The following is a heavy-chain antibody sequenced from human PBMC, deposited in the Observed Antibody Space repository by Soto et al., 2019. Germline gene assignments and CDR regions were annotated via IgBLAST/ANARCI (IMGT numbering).Heavy chain of an antibody. J-gene: IGHJ6*02. CDR3: AKKVAGTIDYYYGMDV. CDR1: GFTFSSYG. D-gene: IGHD6-19*01. CDR2: ISYDGSNK. V-gene: IGHV3-30*18. Sequence: LRLSCAASGFTFSSYGMHWVRQAPGKGLEWVAVISYDGSNKYYADSVKGRFTISRDNSKNTLYLQMNSLRAEDTAVYYCAKKVAGTIDYYYGMDVWGQGTTVTVSS.